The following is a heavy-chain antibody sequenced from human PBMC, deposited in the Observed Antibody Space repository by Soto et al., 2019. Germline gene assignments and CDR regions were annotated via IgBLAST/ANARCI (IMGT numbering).Heavy chain of an antibody. CDR1: GYTFLSYY. J-gene: IGHJ6*02. V-gene: IGHV1-46*01. Sequence: ASVKVSCKASGYTFLSYYMHWVRQAPGQGLEWMGIINPSGGSTSYAQKFQGRVTMTRDTSTSTVYMELSSLRSEDTAVYFCARDLGVDTAMVYYYYGMGVWGQGTTVTVSS. D-gene: IGHD5-18*01. CDR2: INPSGGST. CDR3: ARDLGVDTAMVYYYYGMGV.